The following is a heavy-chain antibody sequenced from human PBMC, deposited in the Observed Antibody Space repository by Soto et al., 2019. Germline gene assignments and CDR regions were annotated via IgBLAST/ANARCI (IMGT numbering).Heavy chain of an antibody. V-gene: IGHV4-59*01. CDR2: IYYSGST. CDR1: GGSISSYY. CDR3: ARAWSVYYPGENYYYGMDV. D-gene: IGHD3-3*01. Sequence: SETLSLTCTVSGGSISSYYWSWIRQPPGKGLEWIGYIYYSGSTNYNPSLKSRVTISVDTSKNQFSLKLSSVTAADTAVYYCARAWSVYYPGENYYYGMDVWGQGTTVTVSS. J-gene: IGHJ6*02.